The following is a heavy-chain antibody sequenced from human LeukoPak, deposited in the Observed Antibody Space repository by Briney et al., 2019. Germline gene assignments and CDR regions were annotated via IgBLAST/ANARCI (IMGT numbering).Heavy chain of an antibody. D-gene: IGHD2-2*01. CDR1: GGSISSSSYY. J-gene: IGHJ4*02. Sequence: PSETLSLTCTVSGGSISSSSYYWGWIRQPPGKGLEWIGSIYYSGSAYYNPSLKSRVTISVDTSKNQFSLKLRSVTAADTAIYYCARLEARYCSNTSCYSLINFDYWGQGTLVTVSS. CDR2: IYYSGSA. CDR3: ARLEARYCSNTSCYSLINFDY. V-gene: IGHV4-39*01.